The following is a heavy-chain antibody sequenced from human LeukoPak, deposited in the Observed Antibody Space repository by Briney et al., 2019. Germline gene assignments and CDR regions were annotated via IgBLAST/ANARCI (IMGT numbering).Heavy chain of an antibody. Sequence: GGSLRLSCAASGFTFSSYAMNWVRQAPGKGLEWVPTISSTSTSTYYADSVKGRFTISRDSSKNTLYLQMNSLRAEDTAVYYCAKAIAPFYYDSSGYYFDYWGQGTLVTVSS. J-gene: IGHJ4*02. V-gene: IGHV3-23*01. CDR1: GFTFSSYA. CDR3: AKAIAPFYYDSSGYYFDY. CDR2: ISSTSTST. D-gene: IGHD3-22*01.